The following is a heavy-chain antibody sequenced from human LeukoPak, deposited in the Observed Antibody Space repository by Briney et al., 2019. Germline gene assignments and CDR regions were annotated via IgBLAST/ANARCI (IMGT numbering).Heavy chain of an antibody. CDR3: ARGRVGSSPSAFDI. V-gene: IGHV3-21*01. CDR2: ITSSGSST. D-gene: IGHD6-6*01. J-gene: IGHJ3*02. CDR1: GFTFSSFN. Sequence: PGGSLRLSCAASGFTFSSFNMNWVRQAPGKGLEWVSSITSSGSSTYHADSVKGRFTISRDNAKNSLSLQMNSLRAEDTAVYYRARGRVGSSPSAFDIWGQGTMVAVSS.